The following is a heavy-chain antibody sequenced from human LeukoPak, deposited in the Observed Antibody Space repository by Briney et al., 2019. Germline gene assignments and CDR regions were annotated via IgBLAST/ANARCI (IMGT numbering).Heavy chain of an antibody. CDR2: IKQDGSEK. CDR3: ARWLELMRNFDW. J-gene: IGHJ4*02. Sequence: PGGSLRLSCAASGFTLSSYWMSWVRQAPGKGPEWMANIKQDGSEKYYVDSVKGRFTISRDNAKNSLYLQMNSLRAEDTAVYYCARWLELMRNFDWWGQGTLVTVSS. V-gene: IGHV3-7*01. CDR1: GFTLSSYW. D-gene: IGHD5-24*01.